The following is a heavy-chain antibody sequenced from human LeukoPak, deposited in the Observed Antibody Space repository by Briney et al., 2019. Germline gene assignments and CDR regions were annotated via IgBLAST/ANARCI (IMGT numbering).Heavy chain of an antibody. J-gene: IGHJ4*02. Sequence: SETLSLTCTVSGDSISNYYWNWIRQPAGKGLEWIGRIYTNGSTKYNPSLKSRVTMSVDTSKNQFSLKLSSVTAADTAVYCCARDDGRTYFDYWGQGTLVTVSS. V-gene: IGHV4-4*07. D-gene: IGHD4-17*01. CDR3: ARDDGRTYFDY. CDR1: GDSISNYY. CDR2: IYTNGST.